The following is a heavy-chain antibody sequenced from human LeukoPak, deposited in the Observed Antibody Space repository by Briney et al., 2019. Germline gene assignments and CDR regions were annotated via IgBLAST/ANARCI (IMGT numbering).Heavy chain of an antibody. CDR3: VRESYSRSSDPHERTFDY. V-gene: IGHV1-2*02. CDR2: IDPNSGAP. D-gene: IGHD6-6*01. J-gene: IGHJ4*02. CDR1: GYTFTDYY. Sequence: ASVKVSCKASGYTFTDYYIHWVRQAPGQGLEWMGWIDPNSGAPKYAQSFQGRVTMTRDTSIATAYMELSSLTSDDIAVYFCVRESYSRSSDPHERTFDYWGQGTLVTLSS.